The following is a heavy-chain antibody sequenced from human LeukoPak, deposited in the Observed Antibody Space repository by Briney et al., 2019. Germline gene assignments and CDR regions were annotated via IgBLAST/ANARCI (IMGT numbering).Heavy chain of an antibody. CDR2: IYYSGST. V-gene: IGHV4-39*07. D-gene: IGHD3-22*01. J-gene: IGHJ4*02. CDR1: GGSISSSSYY. Sequence: PSETLSLTCTVSGGSISSSSYYWGWMRQPPGKGLEWIGSIYYSGSTYYNPSLKSRVTISVDTSKNQFSLKLSSVTAADTAVYYCARELRRGDSSGYTPFDHWGQGTLVTVSS. CDR3: ARELRRGDSSGYTPFDH.